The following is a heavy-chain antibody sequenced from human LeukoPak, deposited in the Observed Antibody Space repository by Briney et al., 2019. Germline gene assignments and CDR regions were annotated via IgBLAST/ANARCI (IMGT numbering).Heavy chain of an antibody. CDR3: ASNLGFGELSPDY. CDR1: GFTFSDYY. CDR2: ISSSGSTI. V-gene: IGHV3-11*04. Sequence: KPGGSLRLSCAASGFTFSDYYMSWIRQAPGKGLEWVSYISSSGSTIYYADSVKGRFTISRDNAKNSLYLQMNSLRAEDTAVYYCASNLGFGELSPDYWGQGTLVTVSS. D-gene: IGHD3-10*01. J-gene: IGHJ4*02.